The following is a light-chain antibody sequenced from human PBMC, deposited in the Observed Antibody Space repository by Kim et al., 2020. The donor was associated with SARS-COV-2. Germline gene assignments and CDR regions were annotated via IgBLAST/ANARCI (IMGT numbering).Light chain of an antibody. CDR1: KLGDKY. CDR2: QDS. Sequence: SYDLTQPPSVSVSPGQTASITCSGDKLGDKYACWYQQKPGQSPVLVIYQDSKRPSGIPERFSGSNSGNTATLTISGTQAMDEADYYCQAWDSVTGVFGGGTQLTVL. CDR3: QAWDSVTGV. V-gene: IGLV3-1*01. J-gene: IGLJ3*02.